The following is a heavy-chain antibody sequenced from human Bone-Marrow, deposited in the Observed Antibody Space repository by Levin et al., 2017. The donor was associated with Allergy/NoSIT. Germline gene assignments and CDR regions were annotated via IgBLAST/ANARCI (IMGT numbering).Heavy chain of an antibody. V-gene: IGHV3-48*03. D-gene: IGHD6-13*01. CDR2: ISSSGSTI. Sequence: GESLKISCAASGFTFSSYEMNWVRQAPGKGLEWVSYISSSGSTIYYADSVKGRFTISRDNAKNSLYLQMNSLRAEDTAVYYCARDLGQQLDVPNYYYYGMDVWGQGTTVTVSS. CDR1: GFTFSSYE. J-gene: IGHJ6*02. CDR3: ARDLGQQLDVPNYYYYGMDV.